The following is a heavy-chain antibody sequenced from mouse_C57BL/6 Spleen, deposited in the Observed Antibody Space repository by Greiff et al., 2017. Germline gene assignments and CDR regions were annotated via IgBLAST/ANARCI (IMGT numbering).Heavy chain of an antibody. CDR3: ARYGSSPFAY. CDR2: IDPSDSYT. CDR1: GYTFTSYW. Sequence: VQLQQSGAELVMPGASVKLSCKASGYTFTSYWMHWVKQRPGQGLEWIGEIDPSDSYTNYNQKFKGKSTLTVDKSSSTAYMQLSSLTSEDSAVYYCARYGSSPFAYWGQGTLGTVSA. V-gene: IGHV1-69*01. D-gene: IGHD1-1*01. J-gene: IGHJ3*01.